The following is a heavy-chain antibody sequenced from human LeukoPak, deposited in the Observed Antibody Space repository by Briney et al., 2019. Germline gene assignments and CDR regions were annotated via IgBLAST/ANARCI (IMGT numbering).Heavy chain of an antibody. J-gene: IGHJ5*02. CDR3: ETLRLGYCSSTSCTGDWFDP. CDR2: IYTSGST. D-gene: IGHD2-2*01. CDR1: GGSISSYY. V-gene: IGHV4-4*09. Sequence: PSETLSLTCTVSGGSISSYYWSWIRQPPGKGLEWIGYIYTSGSTNYNPSLKSRVTISVDTSKNQFSLNLSSVTAAATAVYDCETLRLGYCSSTSCTGDWFDPWGQGTLVTVSS.